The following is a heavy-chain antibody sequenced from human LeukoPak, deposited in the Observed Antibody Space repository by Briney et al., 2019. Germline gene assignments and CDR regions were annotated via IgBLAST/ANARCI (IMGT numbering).Heavy chain of an antibody. CDR2: IWYDGSNK. Sequence: GGSLRLSCEASGLTFRSYGMHWVRQAPGKGLEWVAVIWYDGSNKHYADSVKGRFTISRDNSKNTLYPQMNSLRAEDTAVYYCVGVVIMDDAFDIWGQGTMVTVSS. D-gene: IGHD3-3*01. V-gene: IGHV3-33*01. CDR3: VGVVIMDDAFDI. CDR1: GLTFRSYG. J-gene: IGHJ3*02.